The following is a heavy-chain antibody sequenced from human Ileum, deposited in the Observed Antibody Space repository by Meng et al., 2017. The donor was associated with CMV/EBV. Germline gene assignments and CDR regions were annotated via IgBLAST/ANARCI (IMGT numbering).Heavy chain of an antibody. V-gene: IGHV1-3*04. J-gene: IGHJ4*02. Sequence: KVSCKAYGYSFSLYEIYWVRQAPSQGLEWMGWINTANGNTKYSQKFQDRVTITRDTSASTAYMELSSLRSEDTAVYYCARNKWGLHYWGQGTLVTVSS. D-gene: IGHD1-26*01. CDR1: GYSFSLYE. CDR3: ARNKWGLHY. CDR2: INTANGNT.